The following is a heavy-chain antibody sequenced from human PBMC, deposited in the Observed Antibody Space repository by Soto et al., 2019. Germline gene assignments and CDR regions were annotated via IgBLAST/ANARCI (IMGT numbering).Heavy chain of an antibody. J-gene: IGHJ4*02. V-gene: IGHV1-18*01. CDR2: ISAHNGNT. CDR3: ARGRYEDY. Sequence: QVHLVQSGAEVKKPGASVKVSCKGSGYAFTTYGITWVRQAPGQGLEWMGWISAHNGNTNYAQKLQGRVTVTRDTSTSTAYMELRSLRSDDTAVYYGARGRYEDYWGQGALVTGSS. D-gene: IGHD1-1*01. CDR1: GYAFTTYG.